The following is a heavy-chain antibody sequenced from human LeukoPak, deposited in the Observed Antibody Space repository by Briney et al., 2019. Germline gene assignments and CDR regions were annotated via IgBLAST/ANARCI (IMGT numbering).Heavy chain of an antibody. CDR1: GFTFSSYW. J-gene: IGHJ4*02. CDR2: IKQDGSEK. D-gene: IGHD3-22*01. Sequence: PGGSLRLSCAASGFTFSSYWMSWVRQAPGKGLEWVAYIKQDGSEKYYVDSVKGRFTISRDNAKNSLYLQMNSLRAEDTAVYYCARDLGSGYYYIPFDYWGQGTLVTVSS. CDR3: ARDLGSGYYYIPFDY. V-gene: IGHV3-7*01.